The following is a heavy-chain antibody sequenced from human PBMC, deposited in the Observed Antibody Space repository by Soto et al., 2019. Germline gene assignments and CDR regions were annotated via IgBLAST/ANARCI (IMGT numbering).Heavy chain of an antibody. Sequence: SETLCLTCTVSGGSISSYYWSWIRQPPGKGLEWIGYIYNSGSTNYNPSLKSRVTISVDTSKNQFSLKLSSVTAADTAVYYCARGSTGYSSSWYRYWGQGTLVTVS. J-gene: IGHJ4*02. D-gene: IGHD6-13*01. CDR3: ARGSTGYSSSWYRY. CDR2: IYNSGST. CDR1: GGSISSYY. V-gene: IGHV4-59*08.